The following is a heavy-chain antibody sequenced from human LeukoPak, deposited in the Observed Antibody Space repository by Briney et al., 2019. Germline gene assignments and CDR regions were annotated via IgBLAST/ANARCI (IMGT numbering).Heavy chain of an antibody. D-gene: IGHD3-9*01. V-gene: IGHV1-18*04. CDR1: GYTFTGYY. CDR2: ISAYNGNT. Sequence: ASVKVSCKASGYTFTGYYMHWVRQAPGQGLEWMGWISAYNGNTNYAQKLQGRVTMTTDTSTSTAYMELRSLRSDDTAVYYCARDLPLYYDILTGYYPDYWGQGTLVTVSS. CDR3: ARDLPLYYDILTGYYPDY. J-gene: IGHJ4*02.